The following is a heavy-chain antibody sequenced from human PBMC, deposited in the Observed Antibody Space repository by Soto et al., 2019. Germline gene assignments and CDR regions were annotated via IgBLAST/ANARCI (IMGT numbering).Heavy chain of an antibody. CDR1: GYTFTSYG. D-gene: IGHD2-15*01. Sequence: ASVKVSCKASGYTFTSYGISWVRQAPGQGHEWMGWISAYNGNTNYAQKLQGRVTMTTDTSTSTAYMELRSLRSDDTAVYYCARDRRVVVAATQYFDYWGQGTLVTVSS. CDR2: ISAYNGNT. J-gene: IGHJ4*02. CDR3: ARDRRVVVAATQYFDY. V-gene: IGHV1-18*01.